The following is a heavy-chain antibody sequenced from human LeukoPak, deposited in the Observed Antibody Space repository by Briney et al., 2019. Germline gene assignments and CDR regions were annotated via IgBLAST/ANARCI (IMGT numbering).Heavy chain of an antibody. CDR2: IYYSGST. CDR3: ARLLTPYHSSGWPTPTLDDAFDI. Sequence: SETLSLTCTVSGGSISSSSYYWGWIRQPPGKGLEWIGSIYYSGSTYYNPSLKSRVTISVDTSKNQFSLKLSSVTAADTAVYYCARLLTPYHSSGWPTPTLDDAFDIWGQGTMVTVSS. J-gene: IGHJ3*02. CDR1: GGSISSSSYY. V-gene: IGHV4-39*01. D-gene: IGHD6-19*01.